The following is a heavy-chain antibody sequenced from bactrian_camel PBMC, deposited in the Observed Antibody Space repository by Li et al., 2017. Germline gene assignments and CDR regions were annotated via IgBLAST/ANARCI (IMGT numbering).Heavy chain of an antibody. J-gene: IGHJ4*01. D-gene: IGHD6*01. CDR3: AEGRGSRGEHCYSLNY. V-gene: IGHV3S40*01. CDR1: GNAASSYD. Sequence: VQLVESGGGSVQAGGSLRLSCVASGNAASSYDMGWFRQAPGKEREGVAAIYTGRENTYYPDSSVKGRFTISLDSTKNTVYLQMNNLQPEDTATYYCAEGRGSRGEHCYSLNYWGQGTQVTVS. CDR2: IYTGRENT.